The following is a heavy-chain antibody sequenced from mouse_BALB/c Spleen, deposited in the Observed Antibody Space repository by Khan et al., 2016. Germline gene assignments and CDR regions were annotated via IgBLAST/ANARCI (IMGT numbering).Heavy chain of an antibody. Sequence: QIQLVQSGAELVRPGTSVKVSCKASGYAFTNYLIEWVKQRPGQGLEWIGVINPGSGGTNHNEKFKGKATLTADKSSSTAYMQHSSLTSDDSAVYFCARYDGNYYAMGYWGQGTSVTVSS. CDR2: INPGSGGT. CDR1: GYAFTNYL. V-gene: IGHV1-54*03. J-gene: IGHJ4*01. CDR3: ARYDGNYYAMGY. D-gene: IGHD2-3*01.